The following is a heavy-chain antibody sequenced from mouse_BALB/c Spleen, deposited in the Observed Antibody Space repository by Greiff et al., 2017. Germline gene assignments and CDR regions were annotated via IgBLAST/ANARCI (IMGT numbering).Heavy chain of an antibody. D-gene: IGHD2-4*01. CDR3: AVSYYDYDGPYAMDY. V-gene: IGHV1S135*01. Sequence: EVQVVESGPELVKPGASVKVSCKASGYAFTSYNMYWVKQSHGKSLEWIGYIDPYNGGTSYNQKFKGKATLTVDKSSSTAYMHLNSLTSEDSAVYYCAVSYYDYDGPYAMDYWGQGTSVTVSS. J-gene: IGHJ4*01. CDR1: GYAFTSYN. CDR2: IDPYNGGT.